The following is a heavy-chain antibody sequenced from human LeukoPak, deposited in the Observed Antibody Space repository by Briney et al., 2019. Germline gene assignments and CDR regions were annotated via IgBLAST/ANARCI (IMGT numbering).Heavy chain of an antibody. Sequence: PSETLSLTCTVSGGSISSGGYYWSWIRQHPGQGLEWIGYIYYSGSTYYNPSLKSRVTISVDTSKNQFSLKLSSVTAADTAVYYCARVSRGQLGTWGQGTLVTVSS. CDR1: GGSISSGGYY. J-gene: IGHJ5*02. CDR2: IYYSGST. V-gene: IGHV4-31*03. D-gene: IGHD1-1*01. CDR3: ARVSRGQLGT.